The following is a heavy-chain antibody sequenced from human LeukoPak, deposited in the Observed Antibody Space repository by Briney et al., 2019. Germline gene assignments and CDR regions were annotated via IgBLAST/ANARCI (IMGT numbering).Heavy chain of an antibody. CDR2: IGGTDGST. CDR3: VRDGGYSTSLGDY. CDR1: GFTFSDHA. V-gene: IGHV3-23*01. Sequence: GGSLRLSRAASGFTFSDHAMSWVRQAPGKGLEWVAFIGGTDGSTYYADSVKGRFTISRDNPKNTLHLQMNSLRAEDTAVYHCVRDGGYSTSLGDYWGQGTLVTVSS. D-gene: IGHD6-13*01. J-gene: IGHJ4*02.